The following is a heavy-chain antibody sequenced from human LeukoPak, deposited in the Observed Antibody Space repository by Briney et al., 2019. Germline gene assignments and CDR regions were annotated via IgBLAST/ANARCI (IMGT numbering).Heavy chain of an antibody. CDR3: TRDACKDSSSSACYHNYYYYYMDV. CDR2: IRSKAYGGTT. CDR1: GFTFGDYA. Sequence: GSLRLSCTASGFTFGDYAMSWFRQAPGKGLEWVGFIRSKAYGGTTEYAASVKGRFTISRDDSKSIAYLQMNSLKTEDTAVYYCTRDACKDSSSSACYHNYYYYYMDVWGKGTTVTVSS. J-gene: IGHJ6*03. V-gene: IGHV3-49*03. D-gene: IGHD6-6*01.